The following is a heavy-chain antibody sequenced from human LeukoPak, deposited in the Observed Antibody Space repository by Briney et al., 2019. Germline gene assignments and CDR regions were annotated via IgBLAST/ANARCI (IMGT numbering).Heavy chain of an antibody. Sequence: GGPLRLSCAASGFTFSSYSMNWVRQPPGKGLGWVSSISSSSSYIYYADSVKGRFTISRDNSENIVYLQMNNLRAEDTAVYYCAGRVTGYSSGYVYWGQGTLVTVSS. CDR3: AGRVTGYSSGYVY. V-gene: IGHV3-21*04. CDR1: GFTFSSYS. CDR2: ISSSSSYI. J-gene: IGHJ4*02. D-gene: IGHD5-18*01.